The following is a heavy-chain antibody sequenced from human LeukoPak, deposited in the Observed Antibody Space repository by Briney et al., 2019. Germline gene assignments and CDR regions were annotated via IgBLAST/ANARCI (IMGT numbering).Heavy chain of an antibody. J-gene: IGHJ4*02. Sequence: SETLSLTCTVSGGSISSSSYYWGWIRQPPGKGLEWIGSIYYSGSTYYNPSLKSRVTISVDTSKSQFSLKLSSVTAADTAVYYCAREMGIIQPFDYWGQGTLVTVSS. CDR1: GGSISSSSYY. CDR2: IYYSGST. CDR3: AREMGIIQPFDY. D-gene: IGHD5-18*01. V-gene: IGHV4-39*07.